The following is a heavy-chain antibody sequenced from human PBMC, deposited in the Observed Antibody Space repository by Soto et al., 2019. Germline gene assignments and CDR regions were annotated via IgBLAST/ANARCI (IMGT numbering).Heavy chain of an antibody. CDR2: FDPEDGET. V-gene: IGHV1-24*01. J-gene: IGHJ4*02. CDR1: GYTLTELS. CDR3: ATSNDYNWNYGPFDY. D-gene: IGHD1-7*01. Sequence: ASVKVSCKVCGYTLTELSMHWVRQAPGKGLEWMGGFDPEDGETIYAQKFQGRVTMTEDTSTDTAYMELSSLRSEDTAVYYCATSNDYNWNYGPFDYWGQGTLVTVSS.